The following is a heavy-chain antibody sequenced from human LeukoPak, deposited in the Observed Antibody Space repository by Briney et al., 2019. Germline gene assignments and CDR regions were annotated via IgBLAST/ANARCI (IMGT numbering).Heavy chain of an antibody. V-gene: IGHV1-2*02. Sequence: ASVKVSCKASGYTFTGYYMHWVRQAPGQGLEWMGWINPNSGGTNYAQKFQGRVTMTRDTSISTAYMELSRLRSDDTAVYYCTREPTPLRDYGFRGAEFDYWGQGTLVTVSS. J-gene: IGHJ4*02. CDR1: GYTFTGYY. D-gene: IGHD3-10*01. CDR3: TREPTPLRDYGFRGAEFDY. CDR2: INPNSGGT.